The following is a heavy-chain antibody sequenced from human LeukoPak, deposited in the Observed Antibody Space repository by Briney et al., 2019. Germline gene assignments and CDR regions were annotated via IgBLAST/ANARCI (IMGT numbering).Heavy chain of an antibody. V-gene: IGHV1-69*13. CDR1: GGTFSSYA. CDR3: ARVPHYEDIVVVPAAMYYYYGMDV. Sequence: ASVKVSCKASGGTFSSYAISWVRQAPGQGLEWVGGIIPIFGTANYAQKFQGRVTITADESTSTAYMELSSLRSEDTAVYYCARVPHYEDIVVVPAAMYYYYGMDVWGQGTTVTVSS. D-gene: IGHD2-2*01. CDR2: IIPIFGTA. J-gene: IGHJ6*02.